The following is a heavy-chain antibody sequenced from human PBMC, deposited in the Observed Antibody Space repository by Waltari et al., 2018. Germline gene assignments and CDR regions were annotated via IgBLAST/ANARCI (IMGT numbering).Heavy chain of an antibody. Sequence: QVQLQESGPGLVKPSQTLSLICSVSGDSITSGSYHWSWIRQPAGEGLEFIGRIYKYGNTIYNPSLKGRVTISMDPSKNQFSLRLESVTATDTAVYYCTRDAAGGIDFWGQGTLVTVSS. CDR3: TRDAAGGIDF. CDR1: GDSITSGSYH. V-gene: IGHV4-61*02. J-gene: IGHJ4*02. D-gene: IGHD6-25*01. CDR2: IYKYGNT.